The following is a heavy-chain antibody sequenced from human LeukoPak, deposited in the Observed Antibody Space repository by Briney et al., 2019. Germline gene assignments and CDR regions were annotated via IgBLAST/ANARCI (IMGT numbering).Heavy chain of an antibody. CDR3: AGSYNTYYAQDY. J-gene: IGHJ4*02. D-gene: IGHD1-14*01. V-gene: IGHV1-69*06. Sequence: EASVKVSCKASGGTFSTYTISWVRQAPGQGPEWIGGIIPISGTAKYAQKLQGRVTISADMSTGTVYMELSSLTSEDTAVYYCAGSYNTYYAQDYWGQGALVTVSS. CDR1: GGTFSTYT. CDR2: IIPISGTA.